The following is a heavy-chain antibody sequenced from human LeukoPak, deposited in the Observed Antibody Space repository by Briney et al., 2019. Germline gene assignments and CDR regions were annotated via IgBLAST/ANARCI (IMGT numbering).Heavy chain of an antibody. Sequence: PGGSLRLSCEASQFTTFSSYAMNWVRQAPGKGLEWVSSISSSSSYIYYADSVKGRFTISRDNAKNSLYLQMNSLRAEDTAVYYCARDTPPPGPYYGSGSSYYYYYGMDVWGQGTTVTVSS. CDR1: QFTTFSSYA. CDR3: ARDTPPPGPYYGSGSSYYYYYGMDV. CDR2: ISSSSSYI. V-gene: IGHV3-21*01. J-gene: IGHJ6*02. D-gene: IGHD3-10*01.